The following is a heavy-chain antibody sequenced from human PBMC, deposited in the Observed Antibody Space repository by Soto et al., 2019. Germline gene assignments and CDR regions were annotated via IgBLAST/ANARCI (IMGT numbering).Heavy chain of an antibody. D-gene: IGHD6-19*01. J-gene: IGHJ4*02. CDR2: IIPIFGTA. CDR3: ASVDPRSSGWTKPLDY. Sequence: GTPAKPTSKDSRGAKSSNAICWVGQANAQGLEWMGAIIPIFGTANYAQKFRGRVTITADESTSTAYMELSGLRSEDKAVYYCASVDPRSSGWTKPLDYWGQGTLVTGSS. CDR1: RGAKSSNA. V-gene: IGHV1-69*01.